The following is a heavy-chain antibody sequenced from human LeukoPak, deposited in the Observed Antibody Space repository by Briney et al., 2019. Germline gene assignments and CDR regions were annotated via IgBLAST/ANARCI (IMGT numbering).Heavy chain of an antibody. J-gene: IGHJ4*02. V-gene: IGHV4-39*01. CDR1: GGSISSSSYY. CDR2: INYSGST. D-gene: IGHD3-22*01. CDR3: ARRTYYYDSSGYYYRYYFDY. Sequence: PSETLSLTCTVSGGSISSSSYYWGWIRQPPGKGLEWIGSINYSGSTYYNPSLKSRVTISVDTSKNQFSLKLSSVTAADTAVYYCARRTYYYDSSGYYYRYYFDYWGQGTLVTVSS.